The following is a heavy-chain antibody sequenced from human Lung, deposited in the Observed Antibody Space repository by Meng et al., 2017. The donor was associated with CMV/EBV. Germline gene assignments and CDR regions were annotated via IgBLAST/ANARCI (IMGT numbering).Heavy chain of an antibody. CDR1: GGTYSTYG. V-gene: IGHV1-69*05. D-gene: IGHD4-17*01. CDR2: IITHFGTP. CDR3: ARSLMTTVTTLGY. J-gene: IGHJ4*02. Sequence: SVKVSCKASGGTYSTYGISWVRQAPGQGLEWMGGIITHFGTPNYAQRFQGRVTITTDESTSTTYMELRSLRSEDTAVYYCARSLMTTVTTLGYWGQGTLVTVSS.